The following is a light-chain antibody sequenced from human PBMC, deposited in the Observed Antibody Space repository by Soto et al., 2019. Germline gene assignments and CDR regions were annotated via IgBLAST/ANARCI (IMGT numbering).Light chain of an antibody. Sequence: EIVMTQSPATLSVSPGERATLSCRASQSISSSYVAWYQQKPGQAPRLLMYGASSRATGIPDRFSGSGSGTDFTLTISRLEPEDFAVYYCQQYGSSSITFGQGTRLEIK. CDR2: GAS. V-gene: IGKV3-20*01. CDR1: QSISSSY. J-gene: IGKJ5*01. CDR3: QQYGSSSIT.